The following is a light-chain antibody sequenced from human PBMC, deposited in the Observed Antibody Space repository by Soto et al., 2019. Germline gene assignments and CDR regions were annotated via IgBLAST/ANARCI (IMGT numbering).Light chain of an antibody. Sequence: QSALTQPPSASGSPGQSVTISCTGTRSDVGDYNYVSWYQQHPGKAPKLLIYEVTKRPSGVPDRFSGSKSANTASLTVSGLQAEDEADYYGSSYAGSDNFEVFGGGTKLTVL. V-gene: IGLV2-8*01. CDR2: EVT. CDR3: SSYAGSDNFEV. CDR1: RSDVGDYNY. J-gene: IGLJ2*01.